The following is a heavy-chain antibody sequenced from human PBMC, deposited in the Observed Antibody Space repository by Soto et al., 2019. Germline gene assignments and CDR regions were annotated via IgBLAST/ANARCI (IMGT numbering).Heavy chain of an antibody. J-gene: IGHJ6*02. D-gene: IGHD6-13*01. Sequence: GGSLRLSCLASGFIFRSYAMHWVRQAPGKGLEWVAVITYDGINGYYADSVRGRFTISRDNSKNTLYLQMNSLRAEDTAVYYCARDGGDLAAAGPYYYGMDVWGQGTTVTVSS. CDR2: ITYDGING. CDR3: ARDGGDLAAAGPYYYGMDV. V-gene: IGHV3-30*14. CDR1: GFIFRSYA.